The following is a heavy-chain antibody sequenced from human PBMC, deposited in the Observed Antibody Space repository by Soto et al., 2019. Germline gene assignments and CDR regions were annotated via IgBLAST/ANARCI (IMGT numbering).Heavy chain of an antibody. CDR3: ARAIVVTIGGMDV. Sequence: PSETLSLTCSVSGGSISSGYYYWSWIRQPPGKGLEWIGNIYYSGNTYYNPSLKSRVTISKDTSRNQFSLRLSSVTAADTAVYYCARAIVVTIGGMDVWGQGTTVTVSS. CDR1: GGSISSGYYY. D-gene: IGHD5-12*01. CDR2: IYYSGNT. V-gene: IGHV4-30-4*01. J-gene: IGHJ6*02.